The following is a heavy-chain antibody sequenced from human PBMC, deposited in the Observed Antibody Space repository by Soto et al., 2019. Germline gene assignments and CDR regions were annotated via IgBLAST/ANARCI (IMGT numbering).Heavy chain of an antibody. CDR3: ARGPSSYGGNSEY. V-gene: IGHV1-2*02. CDR1: GYTFTGYY. J-gene: IGHJ4*02. Sequence: ASVKVSCKASGYTFTGYYMHWVRQAPGQGLEWMGWINPNSGGTANYAQKFQGRVTITADESTSTAYMELSSLRSEDTAVYYCARGPSSYGGNSEYWGQGTLVTVSS. D-gene: IGHD2-21*02. CDR2: INPNSGGTA.